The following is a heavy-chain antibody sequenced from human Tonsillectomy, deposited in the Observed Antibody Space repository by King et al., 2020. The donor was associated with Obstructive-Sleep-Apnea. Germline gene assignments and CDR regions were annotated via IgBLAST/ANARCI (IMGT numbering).Heavy chain of an antibody. CDR3: ARANTVTHYRVYYFDY. D-gene: IGHD4-17*01. V-gene: IGHV4-59*01. J-gene: IGHJ4*02. CDR2: IYYSGST. CDR1: GGSISSYY. Sequence: VQLQESGPGLVKPSETLSLTCTVSGGSISSYYWSWIRQPPGKGLEWIGYIYYSGSTNYNPSLKSRVTISVDTSKNQFSLKLSSVTAADTAVYYCARANTVTHYRVYYFDYWGQGTLVTVSS.